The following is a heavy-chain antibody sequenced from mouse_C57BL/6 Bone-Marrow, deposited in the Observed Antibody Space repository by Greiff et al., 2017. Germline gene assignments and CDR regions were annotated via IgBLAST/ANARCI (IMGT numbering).Heavy chain of an antibody. CDR3: AREGYDFWYFDV. Sequence: QVQLQQPGAELVKPGASVKLSCKASGYTFTSYWMHWVKQRPGQGLEWIGMIHPNSGSTNYNEKFKSKATLTVDKSSSTAYMQLSSLTSEDSAVYYCAREGYDFWYFDVWGTGTTVTVSS. CDR1: GYTFTSYW. J-gene: IGHJ1*03. CDR2: IHPNSGST. D-gene: IGHD2-4*01. V-gene: IGHV1-64*01.